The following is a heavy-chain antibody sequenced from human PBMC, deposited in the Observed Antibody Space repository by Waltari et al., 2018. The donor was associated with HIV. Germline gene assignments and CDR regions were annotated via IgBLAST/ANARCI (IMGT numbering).Heavy chain of an antibody. J-gene: IGHJ4*02. Sequence: QLQLQVSGPGLVKASETLPLPCTVSGGSIRSSSFYCGCIGHTPGKGLQWIGTIYYSGSTYYNPSLESRVTITVDTSKNQFSLKLSSVTAADTAVYYCARHRDTLIVGSPLDYWGQGTLVTVSS. D-gene: IGHD3-22*01. CDR3: ARHRDTLIVGSPLDY. CDR1: GGSIRSSSFY. CDR2: IYYSGST. V-gene: IGHV4-39*01.